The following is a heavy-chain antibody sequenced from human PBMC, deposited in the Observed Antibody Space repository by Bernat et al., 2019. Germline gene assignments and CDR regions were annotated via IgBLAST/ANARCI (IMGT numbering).Heavy chain of an antibody. V-gene: IGHV3-30*02. CDR3: AKDFYPCTYDSSGYPI. CDR2: IRYDGSNK. D-gene: IGHD3-22*01. J-gene: IGHJ3*02. Sequence: QVQLVESGGGVVQPGGSLRLSCAASGFTFSSYGMHWVRQAPGKGLEWVAFIRYDGSNKYYADSVKGRFTISRDNSKNTLYLQMNSLRAEDTAVYYFAKDFYPCTYDSSGYPIWGQGTMVTVSS. CDR1: GFTFSSYG.